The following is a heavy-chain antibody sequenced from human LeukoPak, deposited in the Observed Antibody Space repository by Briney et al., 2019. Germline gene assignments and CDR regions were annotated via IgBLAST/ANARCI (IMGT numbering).Heavy chain of an antibody. Sequence: GGSLRLSCAASGFTFSSYSMNWVRQAPGKGLEWVSHITASGTAMFYADSVKGRFTISRDNAKNSLYLQMNSLRAEDTAVYYCARVGYYDSSGYRAFDIWGQGTMVTVSS. CDR1: GFTFSSYS. J-gene: IGHJ3*02. CDR3: ARVGYYDSSGYRAFDI. V-gene: IGHV3-48*01. CDR2: ITASGTAM. D-gene: IGHD3-22*01.